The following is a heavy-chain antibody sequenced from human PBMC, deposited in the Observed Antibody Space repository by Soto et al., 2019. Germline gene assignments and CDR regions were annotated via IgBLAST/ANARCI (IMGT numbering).Heavy chain of an antibody. Sequence: VGSLRLSCAASGFTFSSYGMHWVRQAPGKGLEWVAVIWYDGSNKYYADSVKGRFTISRDNSKSTLYLQMNSLRAEDTAVYYCARDFYDSSGYPDYWGQGTLVTVSS. CDR3: ARDFYDSSGYPDY. D-gene: IGHD3-22*01. CDR1: GFTFSSYG. V-gene: IGHV3-33*01. J-gene: IGHJ4*02. CDR2: IWYDGSNK.